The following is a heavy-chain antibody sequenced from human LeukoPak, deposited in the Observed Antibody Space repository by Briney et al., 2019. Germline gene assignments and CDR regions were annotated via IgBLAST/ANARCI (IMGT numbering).Heavy chain of an antibody. J-gene: IGHJ4*02. CDR2: ITGSGSIT. CDR1: GFTFSSQG. CDR3: AKMQGYFDY. Sequence: QTGGPLRLSCAASGFTFSSQGMSWVRQAPGKGLEWVSAITGSGSITYYSDSVKGRFTISRDNSKNTVYLQLNSLRVEDTAVYYCAKMQGYFDYWGQGTLVTASS. V-gene: IGHV3-23*01.